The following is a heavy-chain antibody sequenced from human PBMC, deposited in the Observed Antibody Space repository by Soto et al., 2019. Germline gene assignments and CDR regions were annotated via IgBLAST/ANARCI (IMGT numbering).Heavy chain of an antibody. CDR2: IKSDSSGT. D-gene: IGHD1-1*01. Sequence: EVQLVESGGGLVQPGGSLRLSCAASGFTFSGYNMNWVRQAPGKGLEWISCIKSDSSGTWYSDSVKGRFTMSRDNAKNSLQRQMNSLSDEDTAVYFCARDSNCASDYWGQGTLVAVSS. CDR1: GFTFSGYN. CDR3: ARDSNCASDY. J-gene: IGHJ4*02. V-gene: IGHV3-48*02.